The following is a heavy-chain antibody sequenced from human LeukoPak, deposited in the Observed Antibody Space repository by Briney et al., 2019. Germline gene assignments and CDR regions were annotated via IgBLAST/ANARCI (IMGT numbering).Heavy chain of an antibody. CDR1: GFTFSSYA. D-gene: IGHD3-10*01. CDR2: ISGSGGST. V-gene: IGHV3-23*01. CDR3: AKVSTGSGSNRHFAY. J-gene: IGHJ4*02. Sequence: GGSLRLSCAASGFTFSSYAMSWVRQAPGKGLEWVSAISGSGGSTYYADSVKGRFTISRDNSKNTLYLQMNSLRAEDTAVYYCAKVSTGSGSNRHFAYWGQGTLVTVSS.